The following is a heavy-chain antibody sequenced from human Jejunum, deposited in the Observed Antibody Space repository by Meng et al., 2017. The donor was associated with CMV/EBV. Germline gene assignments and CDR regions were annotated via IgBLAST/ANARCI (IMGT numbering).Heavy chain of an antibody. V-gene: IGHV1-18*01. CDR3: ARARLGGYCSSTSCADNWFDP. J-gene: IGHJ5*02. D-gene: IGHD2-2*01. CDR1: GSPFTSYG. CDR2: ISAYNGNT. Sequence: VHLLESGAEVKNPGSSVKFSCKASGSPFTSYGISWVRQAPGQGLEWMGWISAYNGNTTYAQKLQGRVTMTTDTSTSTAYMELRSLRSDDTAVYYCARARLGGYCSSTSCADNWFDPWGQGTLVTVSS.